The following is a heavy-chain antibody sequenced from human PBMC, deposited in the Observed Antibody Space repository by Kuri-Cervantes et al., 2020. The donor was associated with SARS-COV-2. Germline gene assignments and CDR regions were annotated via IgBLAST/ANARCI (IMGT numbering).Heavy chain of an antibody. CDR2: ISKGSDTI. J-gene: IGHJ4*02. CDR3: AREDLFGSSGWYVPGFDY. CDR1: GFTFNTYS. V-gene: IGHV3-48*01. Sequence: GESLKISCAASGFTFNTYSMDWVRQAPGKGLEWLAYISKGSDTIYYADSVKGRFTISRDNSKNTLYLQMNSLRAEDTAVYYCAREDLFGSSGWYVPGFDYWGQGTLVTVSS. D-gene: IGHD6-19*01.